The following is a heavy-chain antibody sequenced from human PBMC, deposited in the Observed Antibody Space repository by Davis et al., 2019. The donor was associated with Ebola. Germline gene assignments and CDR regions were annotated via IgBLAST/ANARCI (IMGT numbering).Heavy chain of an antibody. V-gene: IGHV3-74*01. Sequence: PGGSLRPSCLPSGSPFGNYWMQWVRQVPGKGLVWVSRINSFVTTTNYADSVKGRSTISRDNSKNTMVVQMESLRVEDTGVYYCARQRAEGGGMDVWGQGTTVTVSS. CDR1: GSPFGNYW. CDR2: INSFVTTT. CDR3: ARQRAEGGGMDV. J-gene: IGHJ6*02.